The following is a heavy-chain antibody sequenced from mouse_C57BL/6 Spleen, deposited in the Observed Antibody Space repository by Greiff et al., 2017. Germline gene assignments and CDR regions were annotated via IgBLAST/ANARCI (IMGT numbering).Heavy chain of an antibody. Sequence: QVQLQQPGAELVRPGTSVKLSCKASGYTFTSYWMHWVKQRPGQGLEWIGVIDPSDSYTNYNQKFKGKATLTVDTSPSTAYMQLSSLTSEDSAVYYCARWRDYYFDYWGQGTTLTVSS. CDR1: GYTFTSYW. D-gene: IGHD3-3*01. CDR2: IDPSDSYT. CDR3: ARWRDYYFDY. V-gene: IGHV1-59*01. J-gene: IGHJ2*01.